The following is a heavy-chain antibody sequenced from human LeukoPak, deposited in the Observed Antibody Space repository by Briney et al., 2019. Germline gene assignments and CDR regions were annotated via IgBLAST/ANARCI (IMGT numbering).Heavy chain of an antibody. CDR3: ARGDLLTGFYDY. D-gene: IGHD3-9*01. V-gene: IGHV3-66*01. Sequence: HPGGSLRLSCAASGFTVSSNYMSWVRQAPGKGLEWVSVIYSGGGTYYADSVKGRFTISRDNSKNTLYLQINSLRAEDTAMYYCARGDLLTGFYDYWGQGTLVTVSS. CDR2: IYSGGGT. J-gene: IGHJ4*02. CDR1: GFTVSSNY.